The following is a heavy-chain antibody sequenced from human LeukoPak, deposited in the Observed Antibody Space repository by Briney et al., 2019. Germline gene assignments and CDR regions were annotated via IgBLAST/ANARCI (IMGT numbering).Heavy chain of an antibody. CDR2: INAGNGKA. Sequence: ASVKVSCKASGYIFTNYAIHWVRQAPGQRLEWMGWINAGNGKANYSQKFRGRVTLIRDTSASTAYMELSSLRSPDTAVYYCARGYYDLLTGHVVTYYFDYWGQGTLVTVSS. V-gene: IGHV1-3*01. J-gene: IGHJ4*02. CDR1: GYIFTNYA. CDR3: ARGYYDLLTGHVVTYYFDY. D-gene: IGHD3-9*01.